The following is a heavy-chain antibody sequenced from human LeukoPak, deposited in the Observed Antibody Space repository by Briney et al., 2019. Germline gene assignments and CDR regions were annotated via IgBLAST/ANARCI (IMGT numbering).Heavy chain of an antibody. Sequence: SETLSLTCTVSGDSISSYYWSWIRQPPGKGLEWIGYIYYSGSTNYNPSLKSRVTISVDTSKNQFSLKLSSVTAADTAVYYCARARNTLYCFDYWAREPWSPSPQ. V-gene: IGHV4-59*01. CDR2: IYYSGST. CDR1: GDSISSYY. CDR3: ARARNTLYCFDY. D-gene: IGHD2-15*01. J-gene: IGHJ4*02.